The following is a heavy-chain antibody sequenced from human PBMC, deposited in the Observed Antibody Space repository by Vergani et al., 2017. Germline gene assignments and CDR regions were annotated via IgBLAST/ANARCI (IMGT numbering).Heavy chain of an antibody. Sequence: QVQLVQSGAEVKKPGASVKVSCKASGYTFTGYYMHWVRQAPGQGLDWMGWINPNSGGTNYAQKLHGRVTMTRDTSISTAYMELSRLRSDDTAVYDCARSRGWWDWRDAFDSWGQGTMVTVSS. J-gene: IGHJ3*02. CDR2: INPNSGGT. CDR3: ARSRGWWDWRDAFDS. V-gene: IGHV1-2*02. D-gene: IGHD2-8*02. CDR1: GYTFTGYY.